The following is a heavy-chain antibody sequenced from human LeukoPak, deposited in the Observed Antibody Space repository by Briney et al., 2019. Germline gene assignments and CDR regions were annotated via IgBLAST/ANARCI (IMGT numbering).Heavy chain of an antibody. CDR1: GGSITSYY. Sequence: SETLSLTCTVSGGSITSYYWSWIRQPPGKGLEYIGYFYYSGSTNYNPSLKGRVTISVDTSKNQLSLKVTSVTAADTAVYYCARDDYGDGAVYWGQGTLVTVSS. V-gene: IGHV4-59*12. J-gene: IGHJ4*02. D-gene: IGHD4-17*01. CDR2: FYYSGST. CDR3: ARDDYGDGAVY.